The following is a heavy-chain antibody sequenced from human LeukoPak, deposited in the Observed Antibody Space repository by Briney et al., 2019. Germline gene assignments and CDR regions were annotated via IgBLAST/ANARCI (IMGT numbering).Heavy chain of an antibody. CDR2: ISYDGSNK. CDR3: ARDHDNYYDSSGYYVDY. J-gene: IGHJ4*02. CDR1: GFTFSSYA. V-gene: IGHV3-30-3*01. D-gene: IGHD3-22*01. Sequence: PGRSLRLSCAASGFTFSSYAMHWVRQAPGKGLEWVAVISYDGSNKYYADSVKGRFTISRDNSKNTLYLQMNSLRSEDTAVYYCARDHDNYYDSSGYYVDYWGQGTLVTVSS.